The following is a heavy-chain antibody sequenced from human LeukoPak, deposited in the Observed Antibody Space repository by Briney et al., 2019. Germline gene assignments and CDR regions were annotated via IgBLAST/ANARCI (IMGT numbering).Heavy chain of an antibody. CDR3: ARRYSSSWYLGWYFDL. Sequence: PSETLSLTCTVSGGSISSSSYYWGWIRQPPGKGLEWLGSIYYSGSTYYNPSLKSRVTISVDTSKNQFSLKLSSVTAADTAVYYCARRYSSSWYLGWYFDLWGRGTLVTVSS. CDR1: GGSISSSSYY. CDR2: IYYSGST. D-gene: IGHD6-13*01. J-gene: IGHJ2*01. V-gene: IGHV4-39*01.